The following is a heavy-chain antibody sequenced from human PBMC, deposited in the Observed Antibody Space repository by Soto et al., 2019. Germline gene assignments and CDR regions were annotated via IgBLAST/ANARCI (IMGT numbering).Heavy chain of an antibody. CDR2: IYYSANT. CDR1: GGSISSGGYY. Sequence: QVQLQESGPGLVKPSQTLSLTCSVSGGSISSGGYYWSWIRQPPGKGLEWIGYIYYSANTHYHPSLKGRVSISSDTSKNQFSLNLSSVTAADTAVYYCARSGGNSYYYGMDVWGQGTTVTVSS. J-gene: IGHJ6*02. CDR3: ARSGGNSYYYGMDV. V-gene: IGHV4-31*02. D-gene: IGHD3-10*01.